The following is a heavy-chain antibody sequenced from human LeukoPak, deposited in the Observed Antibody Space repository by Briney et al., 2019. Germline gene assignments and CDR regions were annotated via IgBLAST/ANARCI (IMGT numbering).Heavy chain of an antibody. CDR2: INPNSGGT. V-gene: IGHV1-2*06. CDR1: GYTFTGYY. Sequence: ASVKVSCKASGYTFTGYYMHWVRQAPGQGLKWMGRINPNSGGTNYAQKFQGRVTMTRDTSISTAYMELSRLRSDDTAVYYCARDPDSITIFGVVTETISRYWGQGTLVTVSS. CDR3: ARDPDSITIFGVVTETISRY. J-gene: IGHJ4*02. D-gene: IGHD3-3*01.